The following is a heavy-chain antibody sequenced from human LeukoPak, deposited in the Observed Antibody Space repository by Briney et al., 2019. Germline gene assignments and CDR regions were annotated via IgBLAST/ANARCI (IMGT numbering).Heavy chain of an antibody. CDR2: IKSKTDGGTT. J-gene: IGHJ3*02. Sequence: GGSLRLSCAASGFTFSNAGMSWVRQAPGKGLEWVGRIKSKTDGGTTDYAAPVKGRFTISRDDSKHTLYLQMNSLKTEDTAVYYCTTDPGAEWEPQYAFDIWGQGTMVTVSS. CDR1: GFTFSNAG. V-gene: IGHV3-15*01. CDR3: TTDPGAEWEPQYAFDI. D-gene: IGHD1-26*01.